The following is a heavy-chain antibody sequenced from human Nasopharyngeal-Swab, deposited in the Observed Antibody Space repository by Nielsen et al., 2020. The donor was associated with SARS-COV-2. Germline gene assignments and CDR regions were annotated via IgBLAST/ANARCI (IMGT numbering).Heavy chain of an antibody. Sequence: IRQSPGKGLEWIGYIYYSGSTYYNPSLKSRVTISVDTSKNQFSLRLSSVTAADTAVYYCARDTNYYGSGGTLDYWGQGTLVTVSS. V-gene: IGHV4-31*02. CDR2: IYYSGST. J-gene: IGHJ4*02. CDR3: ARDTNYYGSGGTLDY. D-gene: IGHD3-10*01.